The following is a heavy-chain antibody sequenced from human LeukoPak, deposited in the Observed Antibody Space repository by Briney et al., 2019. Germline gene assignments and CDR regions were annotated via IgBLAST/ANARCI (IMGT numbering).Heavy chain of an antibody. CDR2: IYYSGST. J-gene: IGHJ4*02. Sequence: PSETLSLTCTVSGGSISSYYWSWIRQPPGKGLEWIGHIYYSGSTNYNPSLKSRVTISVDTSKNQFSLKLSSVTAADTAVYYCARFRRHTIFGVVPSPVFDYWGQGTLVTVSS. CDR1: GGSISSYY. CDR3: ARFRRHTIFGVVPSPVFDY. D-gene: IGHD3-3*01. V-gene: IGHV4-59*01.